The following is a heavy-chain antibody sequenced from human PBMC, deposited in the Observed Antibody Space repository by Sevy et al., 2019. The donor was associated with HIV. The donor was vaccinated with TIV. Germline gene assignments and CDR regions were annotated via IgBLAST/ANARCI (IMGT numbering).Heavy chain of an antibody. CDR2: IYWDGDT. CDR1: GFSFSTSGVG. Sequence: SGPTLVKPTQTLTLTCTFSGFSFSTSGVGVGWIRQPPGKAPEWLAMIYWDGDTRYSPSLMNRLTITKDTSKVQVVLRMANIEPVDTGTYYCAHRRSKGITITEFDYWGQGTLVTVSS. D-gene: IGHD3-9*01. V-gene: IGHV2-5*02. J-gene: IGHJ4*02. CDR3: AHRRSKGITITEFDY.